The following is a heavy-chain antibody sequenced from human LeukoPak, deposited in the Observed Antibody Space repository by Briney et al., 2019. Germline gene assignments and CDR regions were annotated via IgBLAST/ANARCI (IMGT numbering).Heavy chain of an antibody. CDR3: ARGRPSRYCSSTSCPYYYYGMDV. CDR2: INHSGST. J-gene: IGHJ6*02. V-gene: IGHV4-39*07. D-gene: IGHD2-2*01. Sequence: PSETLSLTCTVSGGSISSSSYYWGWIRQPPGKGLEWIGEINHSGSTNYNPSLKSRVTISVDTSKNQFSLKLSSVTAADTAVYYCARGRPSRYCSSTSCPYYYYGMDVWGQGTTVTVSS. CDR1: GGSISSSSYY.